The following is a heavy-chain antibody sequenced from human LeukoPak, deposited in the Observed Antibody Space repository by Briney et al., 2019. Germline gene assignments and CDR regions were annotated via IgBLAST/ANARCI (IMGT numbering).Heavy chain of an antibody. Sequence: GGSLRLSCAASGFTFNSYWMHWVRQAPGKGLVWVSRISSDGSSTSYADSVKGRFTISRDNAKNTLYLQMNSLRAEDTAVYYCARALAVAGTGGHYWGQGTLVTVSP. CDR1: GFTFNSYW. CDR2: ISSDGSST. J-gene: IGHJ4*02. V-gene: IGHV3-74*01. D-gene: IGHD6-19*01. CDR3: ARALAVAGTGGHY.